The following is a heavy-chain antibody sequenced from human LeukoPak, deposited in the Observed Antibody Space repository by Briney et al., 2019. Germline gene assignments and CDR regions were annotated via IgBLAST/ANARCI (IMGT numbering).Heavy chain of an antibody. V-gene: IGHV3-23*01. CDR1: GFTFSISG. CDR3: AKDPPSVVANAFHI. D-gene: IGHD5-12*01. CDR2: IIGSGGTT. Sequence: TGGSLRLSCAASGFTFSISGMTWVRQAPGKWLEWVSSIIGSGGTTYYADSVKGRFTTSRDNSNNTLYLEMDSLRADDTAVYSCAKDPPSVVANAFHIWGQGTMVTVSS. J-gene: IGHJ3*02.